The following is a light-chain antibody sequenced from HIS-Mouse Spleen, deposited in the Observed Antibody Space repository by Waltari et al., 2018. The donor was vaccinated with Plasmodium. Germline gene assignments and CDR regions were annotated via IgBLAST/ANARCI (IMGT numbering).Light chain of an antibody. V-gene: IGLV1-51*01. J-gene: IGLJ2*01. CDR2: DNN. CDR1: SSNIGNNY. Sequence: QSVLTQPPSVSAAPGQKVTISCSGSSSNIGNNYVSWYQQLPGTAPKLLIYDNNKRPSGIPDRCSGSKSGTAATLGITGLQAGDDADYYCGTWDSRLSAGVVFGGGTKLTVL. CDR3: GTWDSRLSAGVV.